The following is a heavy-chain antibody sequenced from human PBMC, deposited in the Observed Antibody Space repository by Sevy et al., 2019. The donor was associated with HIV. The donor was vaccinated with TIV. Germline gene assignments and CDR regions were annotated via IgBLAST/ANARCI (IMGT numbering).Heavy chain of an antibody. D-gene: IGHD2-15*01. J-gene: IGHJ5*02. V-gene: IGHV1-2*02. CDR3: AGQVDNWFDP. Sequence: ASVKVSCETSGYTFTYYYIHWVRQAPGQGLEWMGWINPSSGGTQYAQKFQGRVSVTSDTSRRTSYMEVRRLRSDDTALYYCAGQVDNWFDPWGQGTPVTVSS. CDR2: INPSSGGT. CDR1: GYTFTYYY.